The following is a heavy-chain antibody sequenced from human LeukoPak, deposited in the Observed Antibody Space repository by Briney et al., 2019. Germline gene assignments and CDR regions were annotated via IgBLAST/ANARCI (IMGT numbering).Heavy chain of an antibody. D-gene: IGHD3-3*01. Sequence: ASVKVSCKASGYIYTSHGISWVRQAPGQGLEWMGWISAYNGNTNYAQKLQGRVAMTTDTSTSTAYMELRSLRSDDTAVYYCARDYYDFWSVYYLYGMDVWGQGTTVTVSS. J-gene: IGHJ6*02. CDR3: ARDYYDFWSVYYLYGMDV. CDR2: ISAYNGNT. V-gene: IGHV1-18*01. CDR1: GYIYTSHG.